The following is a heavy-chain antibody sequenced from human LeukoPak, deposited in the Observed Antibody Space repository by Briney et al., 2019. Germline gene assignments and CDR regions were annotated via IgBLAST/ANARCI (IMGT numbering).Heavy chain of an antibody. Sequence: ASVKVSCKASGYTFTGYGISWVRQAPGQGLEWMGWISAYNGNTNYAQKLQGRVTMTTDTSTSTAYMELRSLRSDDTAVYYCARGIPSGDSSGYNDYWGQGTLVTVSS. D-gene: IGHD3-22*01. V-gene: IGHV1-18*01. J-gene: IGHJ4*02. CDR2: ISAYNGNT. CDR3: ARGIPSGDSSGYNDY. CDR1: GYTFTGYG.